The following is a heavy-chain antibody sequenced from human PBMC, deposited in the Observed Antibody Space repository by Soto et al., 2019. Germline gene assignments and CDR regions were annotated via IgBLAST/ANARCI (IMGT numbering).Heavy chain of an antibody. CDR2: MHHSGRT. CDR3: ARWVEVSLDYFDS. CDR1: GAYMRNDYYY. J-gene: IGHJ4*02. Sequence: SETLSLTCTVSGAYMRNDYYYWSWVRQNPGKDLEWIGHMHHSGRTHYNPSLKSRVAISVDTSKNQFSLYLNSVTAADTAVYYCARWVEVSLDYFDSWGQGTPVT. V-gene: IGHV4-31*03. D-gene: IGHD2-15*01.